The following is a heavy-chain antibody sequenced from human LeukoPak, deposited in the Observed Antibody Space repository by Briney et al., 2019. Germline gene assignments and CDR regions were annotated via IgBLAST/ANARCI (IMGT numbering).Heavy chain of an antibody. CDR3: ARDRGDSSGYLTPLDAFDI. CDR2: ISSSSSYI. CDR1: GFTFSNYN. J-gene: IGHJ3*02. V-gene: IGHV3-21*01. Sequence: GGSLRLSCAASGFTFSNYNMNWVRQAPGKGLEWVSSISSSSSYIYYADSVKGRFTISRDNAKNSLYLQMNSLRAEDTAVYYCARDRGDSSGYLTPLDAFDIWGQGTMVTVSS. D-gene: IGHD3-22*01.